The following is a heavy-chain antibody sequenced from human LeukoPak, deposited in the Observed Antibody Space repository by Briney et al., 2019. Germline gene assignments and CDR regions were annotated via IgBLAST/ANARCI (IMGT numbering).Heavy chain of an antibody. CDR1: GFSFSTYA. Sequence: PGGSLRLSCSASGFSFSTYAMNWVRQAPGQGLERVSAISAGGSSIYYADSVKGRFTISRDNSETTPYLQMNSLRLEDTAVYYCGYGSGNSYNYDYWGQGTLVTVSS. CDR3: GYGSGNSYNYDY. D-gene: IGHD3-10*01. V-gene: IGHV3-23*01. CDR2: ISAGGSSI. J-gene: IGHJ4*02.